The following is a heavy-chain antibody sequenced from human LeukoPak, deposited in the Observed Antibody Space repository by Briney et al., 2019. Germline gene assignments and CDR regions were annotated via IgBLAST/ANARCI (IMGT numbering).Heavy chain of an antibody. CDR2: LYYSGGT. D-gene: IGHD3-9*01. Sequence: PSETLSLTCTVSGGSIGTYYWSWIRQPPGKGLEWIGFLYYSGGTNYNPSLKSRVSMSVDTSKNQFSLRLSSVTAADTAVYYCARQENRYHLLTGYYPGSVDYWGQGTLVTVSS. CDR1: GGSIGTYY. V-gene: IGHV4-59*01. J-gene: IGHJ4*02. CDR3: ARQENRYHLLTGYYPGSVDY.